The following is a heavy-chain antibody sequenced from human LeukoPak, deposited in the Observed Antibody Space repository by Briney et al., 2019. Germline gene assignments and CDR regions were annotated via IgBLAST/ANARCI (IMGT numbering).Heavy chain of an antibody. J-gene: IGHJ5*02. Sequence: GGSLRLSCAASGFTFNTYAMHWVRQAPGKGLDWVALISNDGSNKSYADSVKGRFTISRDSSKNTLYLQMTSLTTEDTAVYYCARDPYGSGNYFGWFDPWGQGTLVTVSS. CDR1: GFTFNTYA. CDR2: ISNDGSNK. V-gene: IGHV3-30*04. CDR3: ARDPYGSGNYFGWFDP. D-gene: IGHD3-10*01.